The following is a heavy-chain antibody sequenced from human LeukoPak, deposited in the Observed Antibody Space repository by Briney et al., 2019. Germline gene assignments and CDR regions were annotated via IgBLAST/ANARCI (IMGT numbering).Heavy chain of an antibody. CDR1: GFTFSSYP. D-gene: IGHD4-17*01. V-gene: IGHV3-30-3*02. CDR2: ISYDGSNR. Sequence: GGSLRLSCAASGFTFSSYPMHWFRQAPGKGLEWVAIISYDGSNRYYADSVKGRFTISRDNSKNTLYLQMNSLRGEDTAVYYCAKHKENYGDSCLDDYWGQGTLVTVSS. CDR3: AKHKENYGDSCLDDY. J-gene: IGHJ4*02.